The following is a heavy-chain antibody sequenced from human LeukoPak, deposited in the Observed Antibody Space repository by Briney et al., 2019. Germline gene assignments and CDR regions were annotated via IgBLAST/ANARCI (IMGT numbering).Heavy chain of an antibody. CDR2: IRYDGSNK. CDR3: AQNDYGDYDSNWFDP. CDR1: GFTFSSYG. D-gene: IGHD4-17*01. Sequence: GGSLRLSCAASGFTFSSYGMHWVRQAPGKGLAWVAFIRYDGSNKYYADSVKGRFTISRDNSKNMLYLQMNSLRAEDTAVNYCAQNDYGDYDSNWFDPWGQGTLVTVSS. J-gene: IGHJ5*02. V-gene: IGHV3-30*02.